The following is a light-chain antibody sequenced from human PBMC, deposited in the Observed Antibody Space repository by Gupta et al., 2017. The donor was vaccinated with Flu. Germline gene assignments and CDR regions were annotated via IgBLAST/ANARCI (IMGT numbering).Light chain of an antibody. CDR2: GAS. Sequence: EIVMTKSPGTLSLSPGERATLSCWASQSVSNNLAWYQQKPGQAPRLLIYGASTRATGIPARFSGSGSGTEFTLTISSLQSEDFAVYYCHHENHWPRTFGLGTKVEI. V-gene: IGKV3-15*01. CDR1: QSVSNN. CDR3: HHENHWPRT. J-gene: IGKJ1*01.